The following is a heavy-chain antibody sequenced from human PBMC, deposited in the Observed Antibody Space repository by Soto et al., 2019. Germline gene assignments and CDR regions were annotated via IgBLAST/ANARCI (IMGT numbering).Heavy chain of an antibody. D-gene: IGHD6-19*01. CDR2: INHSGST. V-gene: IGHV4-34*01. J-gene: IGHJ6*02. CDR3: ARPYSSGWTYYYYYGMDV. CDR1: GGSFSGYY. Sequence: SETLSLTCAVYGGSFSGYYWSWIRQPPGKWLEWIGEINHSGSTNYNPSLKSRVTISVDTSKNQFSLKLSSVTAADTAVYYCARPYSSGWTYYYYYGMDVWGQGXTVTVYS.